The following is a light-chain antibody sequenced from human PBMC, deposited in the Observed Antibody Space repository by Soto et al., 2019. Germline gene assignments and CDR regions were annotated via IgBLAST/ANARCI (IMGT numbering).Light chain of an antibody. Sequence: EKVITLSVSSLSVSSGESYNRSSRASQSVSSNLAWYQQKPGQAPRLLIYGAYTRATGRPARCSGSGFGTEFTLTIISLQSEDFVFYYCQQYNNWPPWTFGQGTKVDIK. J-gene: IGKJ1*01. CDR1: QSVSSN. V-gene: IGKV3-15*01. CDR3: QQYNNWPPWT. CDR2: GAY.